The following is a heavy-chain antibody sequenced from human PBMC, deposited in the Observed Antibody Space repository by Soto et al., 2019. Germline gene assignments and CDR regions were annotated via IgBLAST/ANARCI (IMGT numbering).Heavy chain of an antibody. CDR2: ISAYNGNT. J-gene: IGHJ6*03. V-gene: IGHV1-18*01. D-gene: IGHD1-1*01. Sequence: ASVKVSCKASGYTFTSYGISWVRQAPGQGLEWMGWISAYNGNTNYAQKLQGRVTMTTDTSTSTAYMGLRSLRSDDTAVYYCARVSTVAGTYYYYYMDVWGKGTTVTVSS. CDR1: GYTFTSYG. CDR3: ARVSTVAGTYYYYYMDV.